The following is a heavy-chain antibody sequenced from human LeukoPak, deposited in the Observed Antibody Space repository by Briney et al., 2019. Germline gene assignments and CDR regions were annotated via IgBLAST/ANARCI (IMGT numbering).Heavy chain of an antibody. CDR1: GGTFSSYA. J-gene: IGHJ4*02. V-gene: IGHV1-69*06. Sequence: GGSVKVSCKASGGTFSSYAISWVRQAPGQGLEWMGRIIPIFGTANYAQKFQGRVTITADKSTSTAYMELSSLRSEDTAVYYCARDQYCGGDCYSVDYWGQGTLVTVSS. CDR3: ARDQYCGGDCYSVDY. CDR2: IIPIFGTA. D-gene: IGHD2-21*02.